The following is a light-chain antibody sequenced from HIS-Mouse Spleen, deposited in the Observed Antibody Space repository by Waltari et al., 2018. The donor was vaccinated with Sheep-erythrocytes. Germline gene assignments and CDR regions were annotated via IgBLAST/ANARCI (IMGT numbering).Light chain of an antibody. V-gene: IGKV1-8*01. CDR3: QQYYSYPIT. CDR1: QGISRY. Sequence: AIRMTQSPSSFSATTGDRVTITCRASQGISRYLAWYQQKPGKAPKLLIYAASTLQSGVPSRFSGSGSGTDFTLTISCLQSEDFAAYYCQQYYSYPITFGPGTRLEIK. J-gene: IGKJ5*01. CDR2: AAS.